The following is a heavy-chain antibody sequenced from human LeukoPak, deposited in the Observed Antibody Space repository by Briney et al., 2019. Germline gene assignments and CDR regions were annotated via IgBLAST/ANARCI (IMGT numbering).Heavy chain of an antibody. V-gene: IGHV4-4*07. CDR2: IYTSGST. J-gene: IGHJ5*02. CDR3: ARDLRGHSITQPPNWFDP. D-gene: IGHD3-3*02. Sequence: PSETLSPTCTVSGGSISSYYWSWIRQPAGKGLEWIGRIYTSGSTNYNPSLKSRVTMSVDTSKNQFSLKLSSVTAADTAVYYCARDLRGHSITQPPNWFDPWGQGTLVTVSS. CDR1: GGSISSYY.